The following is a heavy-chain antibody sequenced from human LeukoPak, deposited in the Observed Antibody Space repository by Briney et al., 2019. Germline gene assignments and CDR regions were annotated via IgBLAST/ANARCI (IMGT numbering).Heavy chain of an antibody. V-gene: IGHV1-46*03. Sequence: ASVKVSCKASGHTFTSNFVHWVRRAPGQGLEWMAVLNPSDGDTTYAQKSQGRITMTRDTSTGTVYMELSSLRSEDTAVYYCAGETDAFDYWGQGTLVTVSS. CDR2: LNPSDGDT. CDR1: GHTFTSNF. J-gene: IGHJ4*02. CDR3: AGETDAFDY.